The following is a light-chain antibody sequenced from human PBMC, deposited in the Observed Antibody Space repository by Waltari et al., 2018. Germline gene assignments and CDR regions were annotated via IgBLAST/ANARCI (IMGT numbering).Light chain of an antibody. CDR1: ESLLHNDGKTY. CDR2: EGS. J-gene: IGKJ1*01. Sequence: DIVVTQTPLSLSVTPGQPASISCTSSESLLHNDGKTYLYWYLKKPGQPPQLLIYEGSNRFSGVPDRFSGSGSVTDFTLKISRVEADDVGVYYCMQSIRVPWTFGQGTKVEIK. V-gene: IGKV2D-29*01. CDR3: MQSIRVPWT.